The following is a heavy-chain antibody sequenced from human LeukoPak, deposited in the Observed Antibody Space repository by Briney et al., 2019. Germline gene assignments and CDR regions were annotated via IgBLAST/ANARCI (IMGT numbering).Heavy chain of an antibody. CDR2: IYYSGST. Sequence: SETLSLTCTVSGGSVSSGSYYWSWIRQPPGKGLEWIGYIYYSGSTNYNPSLKSRVTISVDTSKNQFSLKLSSVTAADTAVYYCASGIRDCSSTSCHYYYYYGMDVWGQGTTVTVSS. V-gene: IGHV4-61*01. D-gene: IGHD2-2*01. J-gene: IGHJ6*02. CDR1: GGSVSSGSYY. CDR3: ASGIRDCSSTSCHYYYYYGMDV.